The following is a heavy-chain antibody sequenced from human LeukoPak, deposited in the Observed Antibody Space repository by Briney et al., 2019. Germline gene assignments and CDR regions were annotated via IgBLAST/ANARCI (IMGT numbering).Heavy chain of an antibody. CDR2: ISGSGSST. J-gene: IGHJ4*02. D-gene: IGHD6-19*01. CDR3: AKDLRSGWTYFDC. CDR1: GFTFSNYG. Sequence: GGSLRLSCAASGFTFSNYGMTWVRQAPGKGLEWVSAISGSGSSTFHADSVKGRFTISRDNSKNTSYLEMNGLRAEDTAVYYCAKDLRSGWTYFDCWGQGTLVTVSS. V-gene: IGHV3-23*01.